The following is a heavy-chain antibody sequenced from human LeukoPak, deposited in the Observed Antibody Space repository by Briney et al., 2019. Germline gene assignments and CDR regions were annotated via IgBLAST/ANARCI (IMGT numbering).Heavy chain of an antibody. CDR2: ISSSSSTI. J-gene: IGHJ4*02. CDR1: GFTFSSYS. D-gene: IGHD4-17*01. Sequence: GGSLRLSCAASGFTFSSYSMNWVRQAPGKGLEWVSYISSSSSTIYYADSVKGRFTISRDNAKNSLYLQMNSLRDGDTAVYYCARRPQYGDYVFDYWGQGTLVTVSS. CDR3: ARRPQYGDYVFDY. V-gene: IGHV3-48*02.